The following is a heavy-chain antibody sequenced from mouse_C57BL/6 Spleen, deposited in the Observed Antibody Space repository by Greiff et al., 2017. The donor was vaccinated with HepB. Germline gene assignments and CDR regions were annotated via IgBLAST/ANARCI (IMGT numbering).Heavy chain of an antibody. V-gene: IGHV1-64*01. Sequence: QVQLQQPGAELVKPGASVKLSCKASGYTFTSYWMHWVKQRPGQGLEWIGMIHPNSGSTNYNEKFKSKATLTVDKSSSTAYMQLSSLTSEDSAVYYCARSSYSYAMDYWGQGTSVTVSS. CDR3: ARSSYSYAMDY. CDR2: IHPNSGST. J-gene: IGHJ4*01. CDR1: GYTFTSYW. D-gene: IGHD6-1*01.